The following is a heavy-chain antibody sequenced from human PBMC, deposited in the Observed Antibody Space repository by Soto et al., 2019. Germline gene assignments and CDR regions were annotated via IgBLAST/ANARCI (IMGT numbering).Heavy chain of an antibody. CDR3: AKLVPLSAWYKWGGDYYYYGMDV. Sequence: LRLSCAASGFIFSHYWMNWVRQAPGKGLEWVSNLNEDGSQTYYADSVKGRFTISRDNSKNTLYLQMNSLRAEDTAVYYCAKLVPLSAWYKWGGDYYYYGMDVWGQGTTVTVSS. CDR1: GFIFSHYW. J-gene: IGHJ6*02. D-gene: IGHD6-19*01. V-gene: IGHV3-7*01. CDR2: LNEDGSQT.